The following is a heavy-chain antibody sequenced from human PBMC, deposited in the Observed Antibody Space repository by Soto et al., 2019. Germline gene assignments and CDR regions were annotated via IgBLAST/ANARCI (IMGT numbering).Heavy chain of an antibody. Sequence: RASVKVSCKTSGYTFSNYGITWVRQAPGQPLEWLGWISLYSDGTNYAQKFQGRVSMTTDTATNTAYMELRSLRSDDTAVYYCARVVPGAEAWFGPWGQGTLVTVSS. D-gene: IGHD2-2*01. CDR3: ARVVPGAEAWFGP. V-gene: IGHV1-18*01. CDR2: ISLYSDGT. CDR1: GYTFSNYG. J-gene: IGHJ5*02.